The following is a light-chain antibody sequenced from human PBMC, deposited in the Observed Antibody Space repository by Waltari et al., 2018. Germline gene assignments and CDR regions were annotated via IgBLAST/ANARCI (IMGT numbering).Light chain of an antibody. CDR1: QSVGRT. CDR3: QHYVRLPAT. J-gene: IGKJ1*01. Sequence: DIVLTQSPGTLYLSPGEGATLSCRARQSVGRTLAWYQQKPGQAPRLLIYGTSSRATDSPDRFSGSGSGTDFSLTINRLEPEDFAVYYCQHYVRLPATFGQGTKVEIK. V-gene: IGKV3-20*01. CDR2: GTS.